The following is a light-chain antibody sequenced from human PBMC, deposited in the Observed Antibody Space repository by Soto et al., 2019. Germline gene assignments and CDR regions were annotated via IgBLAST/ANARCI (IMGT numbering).Light chain of an antibody. Sequence: QSVLTQPPSASGTPGQRITISCSGSNSNIGNNYVYWYQQFPGTAPKLLIYRSVQRPSGVPDRFSGSKSATSASLAISGLRSEDEADYFCASWDDSGNGLWVFGGGTKVTVL. J-gene: IGLJ3*02. CDR1: NSNIGNNY. CDR3: ASWDDSGNGLWV. V-gene: IGLV1-47*01. CDR2: RSV.